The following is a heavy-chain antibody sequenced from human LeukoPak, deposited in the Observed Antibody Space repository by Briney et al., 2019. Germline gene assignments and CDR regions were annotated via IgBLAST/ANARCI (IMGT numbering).Heavy chain of an antibody. CDR3: VRGNDYGGPHY. V-gene: IGHV3-23*01. J-gene: IGHJ4*02. D-gene: IGHD4-23*01. Sequence: GGSLRLSCAASGFTFSSYAMSWVRQAPGKGLEWVSVISGSGDNTYYAASVKGRFTISRDNGKNTLFLQMNSLRAGDAAVYYCVRGNDYGGPHYWGQGTLVTVSS. CDR1: GFTFSSYA. CDR2: ISGSGDNT.